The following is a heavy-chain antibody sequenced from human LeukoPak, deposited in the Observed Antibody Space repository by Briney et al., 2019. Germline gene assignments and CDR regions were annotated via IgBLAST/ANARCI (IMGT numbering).Heavy chain of an antibody. V-gene: IGHV1-2*02. CDR1: GYTFTGYY. D-gene: IGHD3-22*01. J-gene: IGHJ3*02. Sequence: ASVKVSCKASGYTFTGYYMHWVRQAPGQGLEWMGWINPNSGGTNYAQKFQGRVTMTRDTSISTAYMELSRLRSDDTAVYYCAGPLDSRGYHDAFDIWGQGTMVTVSS. CDR3: AGPLDSRGYHDAFDI. CDR2: INPNSGGT.